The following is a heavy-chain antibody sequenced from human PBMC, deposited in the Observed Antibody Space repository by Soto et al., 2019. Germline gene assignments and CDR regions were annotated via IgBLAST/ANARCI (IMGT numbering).Heavy chain of an antibody. CDR3: ARGDGNYVPFDY. V-gene: IGHV3-7*03. D-gene: IGHD3-16*01. J-gene: IGHJ4*02. CDR1: GFTFSNYW. Sequence: EVQLVESGGGLVQPGGSLRLSCAASGFTFSNYWMGWVRQAPGKGLEWVANIKQDRGEKHYVDSVNGRFTISTDNAKNSVYLQMNSLRAEDTAVYYCARGDGNYVPFDYWGQGTLVTVSS. CDR2: IKQDRGEK.